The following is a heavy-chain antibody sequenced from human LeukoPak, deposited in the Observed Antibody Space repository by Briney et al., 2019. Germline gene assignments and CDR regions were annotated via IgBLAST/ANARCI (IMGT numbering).Heavy chain of an antibody. CDR2: IYYSGST. CDR3: ARISDTAMVFIIDY. V-gene: IGHV4-30-4*08. CDR1: GGSFSGYY. J-gene: IGHJ4*02. Sequence: PSETLSLTCAVYGGSFSGYYWSWIRQPPGKGLEWIGYIYYSGSTYYNPSLKSRVTISVDTSKNQFSLKLSSVTAADTAAYYCARISDTAMVFIIDYWGQGTLVTVSS. D-gene: IGHD5-18*01.